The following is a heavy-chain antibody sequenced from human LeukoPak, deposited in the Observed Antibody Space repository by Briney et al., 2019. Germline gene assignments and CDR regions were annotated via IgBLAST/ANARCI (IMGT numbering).Heavy chain of an antibody. J-gene: IGHJ4*02. V-gene: IGHV3-20*04. CDR3: ARGRVVVTATVFDY. D-gene: IGHD2-21*02. Sequence: GGSLRLPCAASGFTFDDYGMSWVRQAPGKGLEWVSGINWNGGSTGYADSVKGRFTISRDNAKNSLYLQMNSLRAEDTALYYCARGRVVVTATVFDYWGQGTLVTVSS. CDR2: INWNGGST. CDR1: GFTFDDYG.